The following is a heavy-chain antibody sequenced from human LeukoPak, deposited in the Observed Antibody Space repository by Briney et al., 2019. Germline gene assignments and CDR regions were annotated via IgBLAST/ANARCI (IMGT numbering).Heavy chain of an antibody. Sequence: ASVKVSCKASGYTFTGYYMRWVRQAPGQGLEWMGWINPNSGGTNYAQKFQGRVTITRNTSISTAYMELSSLRSEDTAVYSCIREVVGCSGGSCYSSGAFDIWGQGTMVTVSS. D-gene: IGHD2-15*01. CDR3: IREVVGCSGGSCYSSGAFDI. V-gene: IGHV1-2*02. CDR1: GYTFTGYY. CDR2: INPNSGGT. J-gene: IGHJ3*02.